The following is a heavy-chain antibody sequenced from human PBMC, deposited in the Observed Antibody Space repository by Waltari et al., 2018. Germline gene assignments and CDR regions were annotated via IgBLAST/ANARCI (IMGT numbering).Heavy chain of an antibody. Sequence: QVQLQQWGAGLLKPSETLSLTCAVYGGSFSGYYWSWIRQPPGKGLEWIGEINHSGSTNYNPSLKSRVTISVDTSKNQFSLKLSSVTAADTAVYYCARRGQWLVQPFGYWGQGTLVTVSS. J-gene: IGHJ4*02. CDR3: ARRGQWLVQPFGY. D-gene: IGHD6-19*01. CDR1: GGSFSGYY. V-gene: IGHV4-34*01. CDR2: INHSGST.